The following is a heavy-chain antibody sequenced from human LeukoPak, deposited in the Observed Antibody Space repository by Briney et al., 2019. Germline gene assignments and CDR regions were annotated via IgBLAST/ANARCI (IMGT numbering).Heavy chain of an antibody. Sequence: SVKVSCKASGGTFSSYAISWVRQAPGQGLEWMGGIIPIFGTANYAQKFQGRVTITADESTSTAYMELSSLRSEGTAVYYCARETMRYCSSTSCYKGEFDYWGQGTLVTVSS. CDR1: GGTFSSYA. J-gene: IGHJ4*02. V-gene: IGHV1-69*13. CDR3: ARETMRYCSSTSCYKGEFDY. D-gene: IGHD2-2*02. CDR2: IIPIFGTA.